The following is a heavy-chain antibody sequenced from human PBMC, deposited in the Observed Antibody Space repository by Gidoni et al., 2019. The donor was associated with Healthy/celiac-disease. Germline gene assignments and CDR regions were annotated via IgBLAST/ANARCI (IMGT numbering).Heavy chain of an antibody. CDR3: ARQSYGDQTQYYYYYGMDV. CDR1: GGSIRSSSYY. D-gene: IGHD4-17*01. V-gene: IGHV4-39*01. Sequence: QLQLQESGPGLVKPSETLSLTCTVSGGSIRSSSYYWGWIRQPPGKGLEWIGSIYYSGSTYYNPSLKSRVTISVDTSKNQFSLKLSSVTAADTAVYYCARQSYGDQTQYYYYYGMDVWGQGTTVTVSS. J-gene: IGHJ6*02. CDR2: IYYSGST.